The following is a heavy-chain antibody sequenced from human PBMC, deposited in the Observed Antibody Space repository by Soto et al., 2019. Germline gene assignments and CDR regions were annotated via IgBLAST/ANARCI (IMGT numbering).Heavy chain of an antibody. D-gene: IGHD3-10*01. Sequence: QVQLVQSGAEVKKPGASVKVSCKASGYTFTSYDINWVQQATGQGLEWMGWMNPNSGNTGYAQKFQGRVTMIRNTSISTAYMELSSLRSEDTAVYYCARGINYYDSGDDAFDIWGQGTMVTVSS. J-gene: IGHJ3*02. CDR1: GYTFTSYD. CDR2: MNPNSGNT. CDR3: ARGINYYDSGDDAFDI. V-gene: IGHV1-8*01.